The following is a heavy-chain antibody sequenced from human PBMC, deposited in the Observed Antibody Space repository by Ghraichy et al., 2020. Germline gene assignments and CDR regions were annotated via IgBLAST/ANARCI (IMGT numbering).Heavy chain of an antibody. CDR1: GFTFSSSA. CDR2: IRVNGDIT. J-gene: IGHJ4*02. V-gene: IGHV3-23*01. Sequence: GGSLRLSCAASGFTFSSSAMTWVRQAPGKGLEWVSSIRVNGDITYYADSVKDRFTISRDNSKNTLYLQMNSLRAEDTAVYYCAKDHRYGSSWGQGTLVTVSS. D-gene: IGHD6-13*01. CDR3: AKDHRYGSS.